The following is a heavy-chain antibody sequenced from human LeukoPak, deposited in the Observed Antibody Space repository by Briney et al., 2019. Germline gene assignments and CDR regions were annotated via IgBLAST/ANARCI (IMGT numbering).Heavy chain of an antibody. V-gene: IGHV4-34*01. CDR2: INHSGST. CDR3: ERDASRDGYSLNDY. Sequence: SETLSLTCAVYGGSFGGYYWSWIRQPPGKGLEWIGEINHSGSTNYNPSLKSRVTISVDTSKNQFSLKLSSVTAADTAVYYCERDASRDGYSLNDYWGQGTLVTVSS. J-gene: IGHJ4*02. CDR1: GGSFGGYY. D-gene: IGHD5-24*01.